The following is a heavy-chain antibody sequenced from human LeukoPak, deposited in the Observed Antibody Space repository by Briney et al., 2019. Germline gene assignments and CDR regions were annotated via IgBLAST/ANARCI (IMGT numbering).Heavy chain of an antibody. V-gene: IGHV3-74*01. CDR2: INSDGSST. D-gene: IGHD4-17*01. CDR1: GFTFSRYW. CDR3: AKAIYGDYEGSGFDY. J-gene: IGHJ4*02. Sequence: GGSLRLSCAASGFTFSRYWMHWVRQAPGKGLVWVSRINSDGSSTNYADSVKGRFTISRDNAKNSLYLQMNSLRAEDMALYYCAKAIYGDYEGSGFDYWGQGTLVTVSS.